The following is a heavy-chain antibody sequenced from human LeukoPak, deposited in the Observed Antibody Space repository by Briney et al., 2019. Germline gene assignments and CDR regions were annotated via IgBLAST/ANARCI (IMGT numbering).Heavy chain of an antibody. CDR1: GFTFDDYA. J-gene: IGHJ4*02. Sequence: GGSLRLSCAASGFTFDDYAMHWDRQAPGKGLEWVSGISWKSGSIGYAGSVKGRFTISRDNAKNSLYLQMNSLRTEDTALYYCAKSTSGSYYNPYFDYWGQGTLVTVSS. D-gene: IGHD1-26*01. V-gene: IGHV3-9*01. CDR3: AKSTSGSYYNPYFDY. CDR2: ISWKSGSI.